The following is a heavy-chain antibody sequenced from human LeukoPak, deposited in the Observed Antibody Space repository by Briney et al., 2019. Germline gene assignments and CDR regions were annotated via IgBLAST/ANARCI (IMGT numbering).Heavy chain of an antibody. D-gene: IGHD6-6*01. Sequence: SETLSLTCTVSGGSITSYYWSWIRQPAGKGLEWIGRIYTTGSTYYNHFLKSRVTMAVDTSKNQFSLRLSSVTAADTAVYYCARDWGVSARPGYMDVWGKGTTVTVSS. V-gene: IGHV4-4*07. CDR3: ARDWGVSARPGYMDV. CDR2: IYTTGST. J-gene: IGHJ6*03. CDR1: GGSITSYY.